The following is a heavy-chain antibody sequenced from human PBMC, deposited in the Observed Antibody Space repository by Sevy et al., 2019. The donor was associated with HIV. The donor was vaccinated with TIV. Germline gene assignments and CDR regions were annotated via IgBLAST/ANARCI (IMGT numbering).Heavy chain of an antibody. Sequence: GGSLRLSCAASGFTFSKYAMTWVRQAPGKGLEWVSKISSSGSSIYYADSVKGRFTISRDNAKNSLNLQMNSLRAEDTAVYYCTRNGGAFDNGFDPWGQGTLVTVSS. J-gene: IGHJ5*02. CDR2: ISSSGSSI. D-gene: IGHD2-8*01. CDR3: TRNGGAFDNGFDP. CDR1: GFTFSKYA. V-gene: IGHV3-48*03.